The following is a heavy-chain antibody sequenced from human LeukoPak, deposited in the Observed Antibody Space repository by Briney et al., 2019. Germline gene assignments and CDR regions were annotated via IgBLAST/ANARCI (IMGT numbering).Heavy chain of an antibody. J-gene: IGHJ6*02. D-gene: IGHD2-15*01. CDR3: ARGRHCSGGSCYLPYYGMDV. CDR2: ISAYNGNT. CDR1: GYTFTSYG. Sequence: GASVKVSCKAPGYTFTSYGISWVRQAHGQGLEWMGWISAYNGNTNYAQKLQGRVTMTTDTSTSTAYMELRSLRSDDTAVYYCARGRHCSGGSCYLPYYGMDVWGQGTTVTVSS. V-gene: IGHV1-18*01.